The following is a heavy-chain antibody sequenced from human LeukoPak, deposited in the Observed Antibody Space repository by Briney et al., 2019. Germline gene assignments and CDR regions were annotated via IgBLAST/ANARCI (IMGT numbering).Heavy chain of an antibody. J-gene: IGHJ5*02. CDR2: MYYSGST. V-gene: IGHV4-30-4*01. CDR3: ARPYYYDSRIDP. CDR1: GGSINSGDYY. D-gene: IGHD3-22*01. Sequence: SETLSLTCTVSGGSINSGDYYWSWIRQPPGKGLEWIAYMYYSGSTYYNPSLKSRVTMSADTSKNQLSLKLSSVTAADTSVYYCARPYYYDSRIDPWGQGILVTVSS.